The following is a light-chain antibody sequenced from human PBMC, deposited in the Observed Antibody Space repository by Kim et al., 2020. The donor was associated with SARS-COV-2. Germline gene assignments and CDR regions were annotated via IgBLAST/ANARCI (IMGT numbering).Light chain of an antibody. CDR2: VAS. V-gene: IGKV1-5*01. CDR1: QSIRNW. J-gene: IGKJ1*01. CDR3: QQYSTYST. Sequence: GDRVTITCRASQSIRNWLAWYQQKPGKAPKLLIYVASILESGVPSRFSGSGSGTEFTLTINSLQPDDFATYYCQQYSTYSTFGQGTKVDIK.